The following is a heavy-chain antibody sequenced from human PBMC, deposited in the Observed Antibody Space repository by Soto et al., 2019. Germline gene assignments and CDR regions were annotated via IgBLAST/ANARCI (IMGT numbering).Heavy chain of an antibody. CDR1: GGCISSGGYY. J-gene: IGHJ3*02. CDR3: ARALDYDILTGYYLDAFDI. CDR2: IYYSGST. D-gene: IGHD3-9*01. V-gene: IGHV4-31*03. Sequence: PSETLSLTCTVSGGCISSGGYYWSWIRQHPGKGLEWIGYIYYSGSTYYNPSLKSRVTISVDTSKNQFSLKLSSVTAADTAVYYCARALDYDILTGYYLDAFDIWGQGTMVTVSS.